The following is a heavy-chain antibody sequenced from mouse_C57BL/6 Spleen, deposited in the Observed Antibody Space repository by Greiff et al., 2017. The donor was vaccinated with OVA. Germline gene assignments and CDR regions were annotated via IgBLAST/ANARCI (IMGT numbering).Heavy chain of an antibody. V-gene: IGHV1-52*01. CDR1: GYTFTSYW. J-gene: IGHJ3*01. CDR3: ARSDDSY. D-gene: IGHD2-4*01. Sequence: QVHVKQPGAELVRPGSSVKLSCKASGYTFTSYWMHWVKQRPIQGLEWIGNIDPSDSETHYNQKFKDKATLTVDKSSSTAYMQLSSLTSEDSAVYYCARSDDSYWGQGTLVTVSA. CDR2: IDPSDSET.